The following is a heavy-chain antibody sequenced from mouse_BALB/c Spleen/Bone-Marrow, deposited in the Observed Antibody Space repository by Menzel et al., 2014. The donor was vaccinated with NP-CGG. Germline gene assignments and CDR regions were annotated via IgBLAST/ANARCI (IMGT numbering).Heavy chain of an antibody. J-gene: IGHJ4*01. CDR2: ISTGGSYT. Sequence: EVMLVESGGGLVKPGGSLKLSCAASGFTFSSYTMSWVRQTPEKRLEWVATISTGGSYTYYPDSVKGRFTISRDNAKNTLYLQMSSLKSEDTAMCYCTSEGLTGYYAMDYWGQGTSVTVSS. D-gene: IGHD4-1*01. CDR3: TSEGLTGYYAMDY. V-gene: IGHV5-6-4*01. CDR1: GFTFSSYT.